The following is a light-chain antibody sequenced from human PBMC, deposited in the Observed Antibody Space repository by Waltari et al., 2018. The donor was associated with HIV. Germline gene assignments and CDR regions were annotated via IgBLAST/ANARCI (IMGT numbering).Light chain of an antibody. CDR3: AAWTDSRYVV. CDR1: ISNIGAGYD. V-gene: IGLV1-40*01. CDR2: HNS. J-gene: IGLJ2*01. Sequence: QSVLTQPPSVSGAPGQRVAISCIGSISNIGAGYDVHWYQQIPGAAPKLLIYHNSDRPSGVPDRFSGSKSGTSASLAITGLQAEDEADYYCAAWTDSRYVVFGGGTKLTVL.